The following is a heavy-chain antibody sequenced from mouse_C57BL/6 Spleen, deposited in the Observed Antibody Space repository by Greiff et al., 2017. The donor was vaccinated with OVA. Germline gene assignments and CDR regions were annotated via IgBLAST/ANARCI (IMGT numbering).Heavy chain of an antibody. CDR1: GYTFTSYW. Sequence: QVQLQQPGAELVMPGASVKLSCKASGYTFTSYWMHWVKQRPGQGLEWIGELDPSDSYTNYNQKFKGKSTLTVDKSSSTAYMQLSSLTSEDSAVYYFAMGVITTVVATNYFDYWGQGTTLTVSS. CDR2: LDPSDSYT. CDR3: AMGVITTVVATNYFDY. J-gene: IGHJ2*01. V-gene: IGHV1-69*01. D-gene: IGHD1-1*01.